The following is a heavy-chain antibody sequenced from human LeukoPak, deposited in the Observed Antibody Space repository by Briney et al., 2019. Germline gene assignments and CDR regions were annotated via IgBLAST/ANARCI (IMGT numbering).Heavy chain of an antibody. V-gene: IGHV4-39*01. J-gene: IGHJ4*02. D-gene: IGHD3-22*01. Sequence: PSETLSLTCTVSGGSISSSSYYWGWIRQPPGKGLEWIGSIYYSGSTYYNPSLKSRVTISVDTSKNQFSLKLSSVTAADTAVYYCARHFVDNSGTDYWGQGTPVTVSS. CDR2: IYYSGST. CDR1: GGSISSSSYY. CDR3: ARHFVDNSGTDY.